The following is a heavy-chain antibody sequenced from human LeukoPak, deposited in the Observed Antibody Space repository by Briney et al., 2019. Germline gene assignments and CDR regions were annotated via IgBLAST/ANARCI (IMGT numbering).Heavy chain of an antibody. CDR3: ARGRAYGVTIMDAFDI. J-gene: IGHJ3*02. D-gene: IGHD3-3*01. CDR2: ISDDGTKE. Sequence: PGGSLRLSCAASGFTFSSYSMNWVRQAPGKEPEWVAVISDDGTKEYYADSGKGRLTISRDNSKKTVYLQMNSLRAEDTAVYYCARGRAYGVTIMDAFDIWGQGTMVTVSS. CDR1: GFTFSSYS. V-gene: IGHV3-30*03.